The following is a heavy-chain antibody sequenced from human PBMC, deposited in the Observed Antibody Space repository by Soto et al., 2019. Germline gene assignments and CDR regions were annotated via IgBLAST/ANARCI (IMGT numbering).Heavy chain of an antibody. D-gene: IGHD6-13*01. J-gene: IGHJ5*02. CDR2: IWYDGSNK. CDR3: TRDASRDSSARGWFDP. CDR1: GFTFSSYG. V-gene: IGHV3-33*01. Sequence: RWSLRLSCAASGFTFSSYGMHWFRQAPGKGLEWVAVIWYDGSNKYYADSVKGRFTISRDNSKNTLYLQMNSLRAEDTAVYYCTRDASRDSSARGWFDPWGPGTLVTVS.